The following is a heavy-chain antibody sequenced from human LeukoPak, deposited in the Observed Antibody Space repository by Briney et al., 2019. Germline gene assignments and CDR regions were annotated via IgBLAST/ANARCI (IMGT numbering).Heavy chain of an antibody. CDR3: ARAYSSSWPFDY. Sequence: GGSLRLSCAASGFTVSSNYMSWVRQAPGKGLEWVSVIYSGGSTYYADSVKGRFTISRDNSKNTLYLQMNSLRAEDTAVYYCARAYSSSWPFDYWGQGTLVTVSS. J-gene: IGHJ4*02. CDR1: GFTVSSNY. CDR2: IYSGGST. V-gene: IGHV3-53*01. D-gene: IGHD6-13*01.